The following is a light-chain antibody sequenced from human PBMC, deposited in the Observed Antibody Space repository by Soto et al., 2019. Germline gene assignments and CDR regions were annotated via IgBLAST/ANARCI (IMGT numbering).Light chain of an antibody. V-gene: IGLV2-14*03. J-gene: IGLJ2*01. CDR3: TSYTSSDTLL. CDR2: DVS. CDR1: SSDVGGYDY. Sequence: QYALTQPASVSGSPGQSITISCTGSSSDVGGYDYVSWYQRHPGKAPKMIIYDVSHRPSGVSNRFSGSKSGNTASLTVSGLQAEDEADYYCTSYTSSDTLLFGGGTKLTVL.